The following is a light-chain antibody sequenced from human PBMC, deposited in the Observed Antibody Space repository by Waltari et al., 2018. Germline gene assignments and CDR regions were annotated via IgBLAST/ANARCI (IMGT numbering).Light chain of an antibody. CDR2: GAS. CDR1: QSVTNN. Sequence: EIIMTQSPATLSLSPGERATLSCRASQSVTNNLAWYQQKPGQAPRLLIYGASTRATSIPARISGSGSGTEFTLTISSLQSEDFAFYYCQQYNNLPLTFGGGTKVEIK. J-gene: IGKJ4*01. V-gene: IGKV3-15*01. CDR3: QQYNNLPLT.